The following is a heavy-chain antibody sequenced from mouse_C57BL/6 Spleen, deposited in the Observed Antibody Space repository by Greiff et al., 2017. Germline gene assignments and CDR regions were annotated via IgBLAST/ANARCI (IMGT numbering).Heavy chain of an antibody. J-gene: IGHJ1*01. CDR2: ISSGSSTI. Sequence: EVQLVESGGGLVKPGGSLKLSCAASGFTFSDYGMHWVRQAPEKGLEWVAYISSGSSTIYYADTVKGRFTISRDNAKNTLFLQITSLRSEDTAMYYCAIYYGSRYDWYFDVWGPGTTVTVSS. CDR3: AIYYGSRYDWYFDV. CDR1: GFTFSDYG. V-gene: IGHV5-17*01. D-gene: IGHD1-1*01.